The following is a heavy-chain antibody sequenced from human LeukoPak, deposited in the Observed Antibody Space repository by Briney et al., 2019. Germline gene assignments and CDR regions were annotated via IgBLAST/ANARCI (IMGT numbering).Heavy chain of an antibody. CDR2: ISSSSSYI. J-gene: IGHJ4*02. CDR3: ARDPGIAAANFDY. Sequence: GGSLRLSCAASGFTFSSYSVNWVRQAPGKGLEWVSSISSSSSYIYYADSVKGRFTISRDNAKNSLYLQMNSLRAEDTAVYYCARDPGIAAANFDYWGQGTLVTVSS. V-gene: IGHV3-21*01. CDR1: GFTFSSYS. D-gene: IGHD6-13*01.